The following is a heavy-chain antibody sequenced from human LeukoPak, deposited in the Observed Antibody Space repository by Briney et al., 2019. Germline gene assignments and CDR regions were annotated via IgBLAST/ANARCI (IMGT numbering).Heavy chain of an antibody. CDR3: ARQKVRGPNGSFDY. V-gene: IGHV3-33*01. CDR2: IWYDGTNK. Sequence: GGSLRLSCAASGFTFSSYGIHWVRQAPGKGLEWVALIWYDGTNKYYADSVKGRFTISRDNSRNTLYLQMNSLRAEDTAVYYCARQKVRGPNGSFDYWGQGTLVTVSS. J-gene: IGHJ4*02. D-gene: IGHD3-10*01. CDR1: GFTFSSYG.